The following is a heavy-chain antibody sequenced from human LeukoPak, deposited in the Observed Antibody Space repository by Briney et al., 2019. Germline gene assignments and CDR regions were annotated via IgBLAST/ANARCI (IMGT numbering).Heavy chain of an antibody. CDR3: GRQNGGGGVGSYVAPGPPDYFDY. J-gene: IGHJ4*02. Sequence: SETLSLTCTVSGGSISSSSYYWGWIRQPPGKGLEWIGSIYYSGSTYYNPSLKSRVTISVDTSKNQFSLKLSSVTAADTAVYYWGRQNGGGGVGSYVAPGPPDYFDYWGQGTLVTVSS. V-gene: IGHV4-39*01. CDR2: IYYSGST. D-gene: IGHD1-26*01. CDR1: GGSISSSSYY.